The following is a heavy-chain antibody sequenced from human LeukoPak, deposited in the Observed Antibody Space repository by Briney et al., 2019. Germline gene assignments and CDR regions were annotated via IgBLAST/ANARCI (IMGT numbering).Heavy chain of an antibody. Sequence: PGGSLRLSCAASGFTFSSYAMSWVRQAPGKGLEWVSAISGSGGSTYYADSVKGRFTISRDNSKNTLYLQMNSLRAEDTAVYYCAKDRNSAGAATDTHYYYYGMDVWGQGTTATVSS. CDR2: ISGSGGST. CDR1: GFTFSSYA. J-gene: IGHJ6*02. D-gene: IGHD6-13*01. V-gene: IGHV3-23*01. CDR3: AKDRNSAGAATDTHYYYYGMDV.